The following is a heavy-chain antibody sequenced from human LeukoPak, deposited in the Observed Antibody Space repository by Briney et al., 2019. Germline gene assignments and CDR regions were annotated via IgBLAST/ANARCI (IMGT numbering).Heavy chain of an antibody. CDR2: IRDDGSNQ. J-gene: IGHJ4*02. D-gene: IGHD3-16*01. V-gene: IGHV3-30*02. CDR3: AKEDAPLGGRPDF. Sequence: GGSLRLSCAASGFTFSSYAMHWVRQAPGKGLERVAFIRDDGSNQLYADSVKGRFTISRDNSKNTLYLQMSSLRAEDTAVYYCAKEDAPLGGRPDFWGQGTLVTVSS. CDR1: GFTFSSYA.